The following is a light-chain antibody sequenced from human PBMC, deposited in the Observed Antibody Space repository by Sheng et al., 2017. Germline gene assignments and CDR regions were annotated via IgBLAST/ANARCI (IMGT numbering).Light chain of an antibody. CDR2: GAS. Sequence: DIVLTQSPATLSLSPGERVTLSCRASQSVDNYLAWYQQKPGQAPRLLIYGASTRATGIPVRFSGSGSGTEFTLTISSLQSEDFAVYYCQQYNDWPRTFGQGTKVEIK. CDR1: QSVDNY. V-gene: IGKV3-15*01. CDR3: QQYNDWPRT. J-gene: IGKJ1*01.